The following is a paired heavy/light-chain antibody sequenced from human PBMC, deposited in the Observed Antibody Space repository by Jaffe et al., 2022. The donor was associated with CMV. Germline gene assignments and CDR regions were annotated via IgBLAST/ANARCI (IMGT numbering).Light chain of an antibody. Sequence: EIVLTQSPGTLSLSPGERATLSCRASQSVSSSYLAWYQQKPGQAPRLLIYGASSRATGIPDRFSGSGSGTDFTLTISRLEPEDFAVYYCQQYGSSITFGQGTRLEIK. V-gene: IGKV3-20*01. J-gene: IGKJ5*01. CDR1: QSVSSSY. CDR2: GAS. CDR3: QQYGSSIT.
Heavy chain of an antibody. Sequence: QVQLQESGPGLVKPSETLSLTCTVSGGSISSYYWSWIRQPPGKGLEWIGYIYYSGSTNYNPSLKSRVTISVDTSKNQFSLKLSSVTAADTAVYYCAREGSYYYYGSGSPADSGAFDIWGQGTMVTVSS. CDR3: AREGSYYYYGSGSPADSGAFDI. J-gene: IGHJ3*02. D-gene: IGHD3-10*01. CDR1: GGSISSYY. V-gene: IGHV4-59*01. CDR2: IYYSGST.